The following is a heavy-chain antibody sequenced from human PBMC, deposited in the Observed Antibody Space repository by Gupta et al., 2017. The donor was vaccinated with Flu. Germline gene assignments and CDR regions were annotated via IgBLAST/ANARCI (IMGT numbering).Heavy chain of an antibody. J-gene: IGHJ4*02. CDR3: ARGRDGYNYYDFDH. CDR2: ISGSGGST. D-gene: IGHD5-24*01. V-gene: IGHV3-23*01. CDR1: GFTFRSSA. Sequence: EVPLLESGGGLVQPGWSLRVACAASGFTFRSSAMGWVREAPGTGLEVVSSISGSGGSTSYADSVKGRFAITRDKSKNTLYLQMNSLRAKDTAIDFCARGRDGYNYYDFDHWGQGTLVTVSS.